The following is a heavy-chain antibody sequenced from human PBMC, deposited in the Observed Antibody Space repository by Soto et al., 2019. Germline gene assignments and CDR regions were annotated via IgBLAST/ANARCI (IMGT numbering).Heavy chain of an antibody. CDR2: IYYSGST. Sequence: SETLSLTCTVSGGSISSYYWSWIRQPPGKGPEWIGYIYYSGSTNYNPSLKSRVTISVDTSKNQFSLKLSSVTAADTAVYYCARHRSYYDFWSGIDYWGQGTLVTVSS. V-gene: IGHV4-59*08. J-gene: IGHJ4*02. CDR1: GGSISSYY. CDR3: ARHRSYYDFWSGIDY. D-gene: IGHD3-3*01.